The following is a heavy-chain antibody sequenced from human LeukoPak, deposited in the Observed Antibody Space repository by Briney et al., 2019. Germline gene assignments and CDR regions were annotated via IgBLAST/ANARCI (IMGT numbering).Heavy chain of an antibody. J-gene: IGHJ4*02. V-gene: IGHV3-21*01. Sequence: GGSLRLSCEASVFTFSSYSMNWVRQAPGKGLEWVSSISSGSKYIYNADSVKGRFTISRDNAKNSLYLQMNSLRAEDTAVYYCARALSYSYGSMDFWGQGTLVIVSS. CDR3: ARALSYSYGSMDF. CDR2: ISSGSKYI. D-gene: IGHD5-18*01. CDR1: VFTFSSYS.